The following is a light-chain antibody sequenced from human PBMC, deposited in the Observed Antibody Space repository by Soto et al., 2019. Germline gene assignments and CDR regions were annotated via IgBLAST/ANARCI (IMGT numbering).Light chain of an antibody. Sequence: DIQMTQSPSTLSASVGDRVTITCRASQSISSWLAWYQQKAGKAPKLLIYKGSSLESGVPSRFSGSGSGTAFTLTISRLQPDDFAIYYCQQYNSYSLTFGQGTKVEIK. CDR2: KGS. V-gene: IGKV1-5*03. J-gene: IGKJ1*01. CDR3: QQYNSYSLT. CDR1: QSISSW.